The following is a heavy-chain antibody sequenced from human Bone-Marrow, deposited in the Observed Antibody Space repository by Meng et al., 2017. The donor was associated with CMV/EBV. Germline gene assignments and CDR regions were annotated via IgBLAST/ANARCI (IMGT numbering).Heavy chain of an antibody. CDR3: ASGGYNWNYEHYYYGIDV. V-gene: IGHV1-18*01. D-gene: IGHD1-7*01. CDR1: GYTFTSYG. J-gene: IGHJ6*02. Sequence: ASVKVSCKASGYTFTSYGISWVRQAPGQGLEWMGWISAYNGNTNYAQKLQGTVTMTTDKSTSTAYMELSSLRSEDTAVYYCASGGYNWNYEHYYYGIDVWGQGTSVTVPS. CDR2: ISAYNGNT.